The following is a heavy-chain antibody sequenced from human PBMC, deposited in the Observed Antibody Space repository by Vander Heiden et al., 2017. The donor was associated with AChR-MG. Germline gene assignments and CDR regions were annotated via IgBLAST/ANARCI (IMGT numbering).Heavy chain of an antibody. V-gene: IGHV3-21*01. CDR1: GFNVSRHS. D-gene: IGHD6-19*01. CDR3: ARDRGQSSGWGYTFDI. CDR2: LSGTFRDI. Sequence: EVQLVESGGGLVKPGGSLRLSCEASGFNVSRHSMNWVRQAPGKELEWVSSLSGTFRDIYHADSVKGRFTISRDNTKNSVYLQMNSLRAEDTAVYYCARDRGQSSGWGYTFDIWGQGTMVTVSS. J-gene: IGHJ3*02.